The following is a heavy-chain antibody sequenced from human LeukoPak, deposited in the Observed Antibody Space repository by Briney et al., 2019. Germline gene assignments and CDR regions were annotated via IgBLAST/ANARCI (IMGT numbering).Heavy chain of an antibody. Sequence: GGSLRLSCAASGFTSSGYWMSWVRQAPGKGLEWVANIKQDESEAYYVDSVKGRFTISRDNAKNSLYLQMNSLRAEDTAVYYCARDLDSGSYFDYWGQGTLVTVSS. CDR2: IKQDESEA. D-gene: IGHD1-26*01. V-gene: IGHV3-7*01. CDR1: GFTSSGYW. J-gene: IGHJ4*02. CDR3: ARDLDSGSYFDY.